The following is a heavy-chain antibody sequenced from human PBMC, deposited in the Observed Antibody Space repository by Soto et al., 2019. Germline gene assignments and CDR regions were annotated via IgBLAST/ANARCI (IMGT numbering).Heavy chain of an antibody. D-gene: IGHD6-6*01. CDR2: ISSSSSYI. CDR3: GRVSSSSAYYYMDV. J-gene: IGHJ6*03. Sequence: GGSLRLSCAASGFTFSSYSMNWVRQAPGKGLEWVSSISSSSSYIYYADSVKGRFTISRDNAKNSLYLQMNSLRAEDTALYFCGRVSSSSAYYYMDVWGKGTTVTVSS. CDR1: GFTFSSYS. V-gene: IGHV3-21*04.